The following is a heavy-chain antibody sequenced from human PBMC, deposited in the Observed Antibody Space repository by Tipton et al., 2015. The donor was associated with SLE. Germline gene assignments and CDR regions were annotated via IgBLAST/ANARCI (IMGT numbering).Heavy chain of an antibody. V-gene: IGHV4-4*08. Sequence: TLSLTCKVSGGSISNYYWSWIRLTSGERLEWIGYTHTSGSTNYNPSLKSRVTISVDTSKNQFSLKLGSVTAADTAVYYCAGYSTGRDGEDYWGQGTLVTVSS. J-gene: IGHJ4*02. CDR2: THTSGST. CDR1: GGSISNYY. CDR3: AGYSTGRDGEDY. D-gene: IGHD6-19*01.